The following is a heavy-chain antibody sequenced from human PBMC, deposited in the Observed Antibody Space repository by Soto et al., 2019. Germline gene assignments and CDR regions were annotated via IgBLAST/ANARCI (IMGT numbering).Heavy chain of an antibody. J-gene: IGHJ5*02. CDR2: ISSSGSTI. CDR3: ARERAARPVNWFDP. D-gene: IGHD6-6*01. Sequence: SCAASGFTFSSYEMNWVRQAPGKGLEWVSYISSSGSTIYYADSVKGRFTISRDNAKNSLYLQMNSLRAEDTAVYYCARERAARPVNWFDPWGQGTLVTVSS. V-gene: IGHV3-48*03. CDR1: GFTFSSYE.